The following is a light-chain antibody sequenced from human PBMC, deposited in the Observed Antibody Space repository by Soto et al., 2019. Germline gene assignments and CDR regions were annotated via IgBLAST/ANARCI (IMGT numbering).Light chain of an antibody. V-gene: IGKV3-11*01. CDR2: GAS. J-gene: IGKJ1*01. CDR3: QQHSHWPPWT. Sequence: EFVMTQSPATLSVSPGEGATLSCRASQGIGDALAWYQHKPGQAPRLLIYGASNRATDIPARFSGSGSGTDFTLTISNLEPEDFAVYYCQQHSHWPPWTFGQGTKVDIK. CDR1: QGIGDA.